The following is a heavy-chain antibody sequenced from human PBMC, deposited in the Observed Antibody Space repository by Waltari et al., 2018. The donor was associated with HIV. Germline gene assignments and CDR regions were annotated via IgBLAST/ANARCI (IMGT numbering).Heavy chain of an antibody. CDR3: ARDSHYYDSTPFDY. D-gene: IGHD3-22*01. Sequence: QVQLVESGGGVVQPGRSLRLSCAASGFLFRIFDIHWVRQAPGKGLEWVAVIGYDGTKKDFADSVKGRFTISRDNSKNTLYLQMNSLRAEDTAVYYCARDSHYYDSTPFDYWGQGTLVTVSS. CDR2: IGYDGTKK. V-gene: IGHV3-33*01. J-gene: IGHJ4*02. CDR1: GFLFRIFD.